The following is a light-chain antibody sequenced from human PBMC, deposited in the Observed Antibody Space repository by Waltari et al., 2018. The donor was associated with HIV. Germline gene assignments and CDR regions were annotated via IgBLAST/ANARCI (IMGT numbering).Light chain of an antibody. Sequence: SYELTHSPSLSVSPGQTASITCPGAKLGDQYACWYQHKPGQSPVLVIYEDTKRPSGSPERFSGSSSGNTATLTIRGTQAVDAADYYCQAWDTSVWVFGGGTKLTVL. CDR3: QAWDTSVWV. CDR1: KLGDQY. J-gene: IGLJ3*02. V-gene: IGLV3-1*01. CDR2: EDT.